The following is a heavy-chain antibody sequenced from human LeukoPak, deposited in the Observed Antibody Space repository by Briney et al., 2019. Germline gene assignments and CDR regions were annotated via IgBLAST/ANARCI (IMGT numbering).Heavy chain of an antibody. Sequence: ASVKVSCKASGYTFTSYGISWVRQAPGQGLEWMGWISAYNGNTNYAQKFQGRVTITAGKSTSTAYMELSSLRSEDTAVYYCARVKDELGFGEPYYYYYYYMDVWGKGTTVTVSS. V-gene: IGHV1-18*01. CDR3: ARVKDELGFGEPYYYYYYYMDV. CDR1: GYTFTSYG. J-gene: IGHJ6*03. D-gene: IGHD3-10*01. CDR2: ISAYNGNT.